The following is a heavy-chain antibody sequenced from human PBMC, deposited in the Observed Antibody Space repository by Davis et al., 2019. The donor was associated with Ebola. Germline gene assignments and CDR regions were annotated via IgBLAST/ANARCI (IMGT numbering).Heavy chain of an antibody. D-gene: IGHD6-13*01. CDR2: ISYDGSNK. Sequence: PGGSLRPSCAASGFTFSSYAMHWVRQAPGKGLEWVAVISYDGSNKYYADSVKGRFTISRDNSKNTLYLQMNSLRAEDTAVYYCARDRSSSPWYFDYWGQGTLVTVSS. CDR3: ARDRSSSPWYFDY. J-gene: IGHJ4*02. V-gene: IGHV3-30-3*01. CDR1: GFTFSSYA.